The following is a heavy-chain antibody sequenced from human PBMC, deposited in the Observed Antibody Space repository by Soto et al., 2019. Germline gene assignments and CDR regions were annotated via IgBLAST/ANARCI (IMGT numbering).Heavy chain of an antibody. J-gene: IGHJ5*02. D-gene: IGHD1-1*01. V-gene: IGHV1-2*02. CDR2: SNPKSGST. CDR1: GFTFTGYL. CDR3: AREGTPSDWLDT. Sequence: QVQLVQSGAEVKKPGASVKVSCKASGFTFTGYLIHWVRQAPGQGLEWMGWSNPKSGSTDYAQKFRGRVTMTGDTSISTGYMELSRLRSDDTAVYFCAREGTPSDWLDTWGQGTLVTVSS.